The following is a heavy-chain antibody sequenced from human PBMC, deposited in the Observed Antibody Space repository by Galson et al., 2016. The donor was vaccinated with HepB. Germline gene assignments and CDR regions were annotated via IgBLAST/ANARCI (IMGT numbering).Heavy chain of an antibody. J-gene: IGHJ4*02. Sequence: ETLSLTCAVSGGSISDDYWSWIRQPPGKGLEWIGYISDTGSTEHSPSLKSRVTLSLDTSKNQLSLSLRSVTAADTALYYCARIFCINTVCFFDHWGQGTLVTVSS. CDR3: ARIFCINTVCFFDH. CDR1: GGSISDDY. V-gene: IGHV4-59*01. CDR2: ISDTGST. D-gene: IGHD2-8*01.